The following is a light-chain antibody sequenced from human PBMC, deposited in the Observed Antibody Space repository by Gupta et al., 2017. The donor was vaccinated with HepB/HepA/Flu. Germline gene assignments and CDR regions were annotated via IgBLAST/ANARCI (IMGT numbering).Light chain of an antibody. Sequence: NFMLTQPHSVSESPGKMVTISCTGSSGSIASNYLQWYQQRPGSAPTTVIYEDNQSPSGVPDRFSGSIDSSSNSASLTISGLKTEDEADYYCQSYDSSNVVFGGGTKLTVL. CDR2: EDN. V-gene: IGLV6-57*02. CDR1: SGSIASNY. CDR3: QSYDSSNVV. J-gene: IGLJ2*01.